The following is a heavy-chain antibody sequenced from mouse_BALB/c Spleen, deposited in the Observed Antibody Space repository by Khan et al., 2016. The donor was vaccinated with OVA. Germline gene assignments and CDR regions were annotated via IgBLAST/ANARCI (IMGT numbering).Heavy chain of an antibody. CDR2: ISSGGST. CDR3: ASPLYYYGSSYVDY. J-gene: IGHJ2*01. Sequence: GELVESGGGLVKPGGSLKLSCAASGFTFSSYAMSWVRQTPEKRLEWVASISSGGSTYYPDSVKGRFTISRDNARNILYLQMSSLRSEDTAMYYCASPLYYYGSSYVDYWGQGTTLTVSS. CDR1: GFTFSSYA. D-gene: IGHD1-1*01. V-gene: IGHV5-6-5*01.